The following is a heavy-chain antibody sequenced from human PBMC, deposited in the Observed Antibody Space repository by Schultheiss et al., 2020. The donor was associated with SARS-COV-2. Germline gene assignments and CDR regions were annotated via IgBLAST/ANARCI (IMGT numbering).Heavy chain of an antibody. V-gene: IGHV4-61*02. Sequence: SETLSLTCTVSGGSVSSGSYYWTWVRQPAGKGLEWIGRVYPSGSTNYNPSLKSRVTMSTDTSKNQFSLKPSSVTAADTAVYYCARVPDYDFYLNWFDPWGQGTLVTVSS. CDR1: GGSVSSGSYY. J-gene: IGHJ5*02. D-gene: IGHD3-3*01. CDR3: ARVPDYDFYLNWFDP. CDR2: VYPSGST.